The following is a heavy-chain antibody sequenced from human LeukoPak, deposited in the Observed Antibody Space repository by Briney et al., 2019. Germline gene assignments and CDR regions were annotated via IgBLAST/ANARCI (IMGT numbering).Heavy chain of an antibody. CDR1: GGSISSGDYY. CDR2: IYYSGST. CDR3: ARAPRALRYFDWSPGPFDY. D-gene: IGHD3-9*01. J-gene: IGHJ4*02. Sequence: AAQTLSLTCTVSGGSISSGDYYWSWIRQPPGKGLEWIGYIYYSGSTYYNPSLKSRVTISVDTSKNQFSLKPSSVTAADTAVYYCARAPRALRYFDWSPGPFDYWGQGTLVTVSS. V-gene: IGHV4-30-4*01.